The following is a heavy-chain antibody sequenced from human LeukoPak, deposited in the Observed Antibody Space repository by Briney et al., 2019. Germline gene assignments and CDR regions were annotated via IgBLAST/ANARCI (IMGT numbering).Heavy chain of an antibody. V-gene: IGHV3-48*03. D-gene: IGHD4-17*01. Sequence: GGSLRLSCAASGFSFSFSNMNWVRQAPGKGLEWVSYISSSGSTIYYADSVKGRFTISRDNAKNSLYLQMNSLRAEDTAVYYCARILDYGDYVVFDYWGQGTLVTVSS. J-gene: IGHJ4*02. CDR1: GFSFSFSN. CDR2: ISSSGSTI. CDR3: ARILDYGDYVVFDY.